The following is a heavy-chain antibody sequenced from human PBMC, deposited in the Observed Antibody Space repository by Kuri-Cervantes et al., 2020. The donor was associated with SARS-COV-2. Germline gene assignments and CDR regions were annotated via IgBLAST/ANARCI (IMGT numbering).Heavy chain of an antibody. V-gene: IGHV3-33*01. Sequence: GESLKISCEASGFSFSRSGMHWVRQAPGKGLEWLAVILYDGSDKFYADSVKGRFTVSRDNSKSTLYLQMNSLRAEDTAVYYCARDQDYYDSNDYFDYWGQGNPVT. CDR3: ARDQDYYDSNDYFDY. CDR1: GFSFSRSG. D-gene: IGHD3-22*01. CDR2: ILYDGSDK. J-gene: IGHJ4*02.